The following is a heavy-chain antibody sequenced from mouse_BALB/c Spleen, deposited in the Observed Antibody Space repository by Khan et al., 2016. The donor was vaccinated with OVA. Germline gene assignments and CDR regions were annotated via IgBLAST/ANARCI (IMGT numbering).Heavy chain of an antibody. Sequence: QVRLQQSGPELVKPGASVKMSCKASGYTFTDFLISWLKQRPGQGLEWIGEIYPGSGYIYYHETFKGKATLTSDISSNTAYMQLRSLTSEDSAVFFCAIAGYGGFARGGQGTLVTVSA. J-gene: IGHJ3*01. CDR2: IYPGSGYI. V-gene: IGHV1-81*01. CDR3: AIAGYGGFAR. D-gene: IGHD3-2*02. CDR1: GYTFTDFL.